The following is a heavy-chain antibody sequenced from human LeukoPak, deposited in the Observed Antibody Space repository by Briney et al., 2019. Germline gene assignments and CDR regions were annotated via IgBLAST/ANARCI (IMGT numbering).Heavy chain of an antibody. Sequence: ASVKVSFKTSGYTFTSYGVSWVGQAPGQRLEWVGWISTYNYNTNYAQKFRGRVTLTKDTSTSTVYMELRSLRSDDTAIYYCARQVDTTMALPDYWGQGTLVTVSS. CDR1: GYTFTSYG. CDR2: ISTYNYNT. J-gene: IGHJ4*02. V-gene: IGHV1-18*01. D-gene: IGHD5-18*01. CDR3: ARQVDTTMALPDY.